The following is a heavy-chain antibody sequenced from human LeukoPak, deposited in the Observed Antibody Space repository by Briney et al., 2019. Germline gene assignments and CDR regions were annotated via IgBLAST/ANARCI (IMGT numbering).Heavy chain of an antibody. D-gene: IGHD3-3*01. CDR3: ARARITIFGVVIMERAFDI. J-gene: IGHJ3*02. CDR1: GGSISSGSYY. CDR2: IYTSGST. Sequence: SETLSLTCTVCGGSISSGSYYWSWIRQPAGKGLEWIGRIYTSGSTNYNPSLKSRVTISVDTSKNQFSLKLSSVTAADTAVYYCARARITIFGVVIMERAFDIWGQGTMVTVSS. V-gene: IGHV4-61*02.